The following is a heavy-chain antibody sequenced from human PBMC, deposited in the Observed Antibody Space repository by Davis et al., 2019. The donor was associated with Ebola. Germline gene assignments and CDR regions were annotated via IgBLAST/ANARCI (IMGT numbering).Heavy chain of an antibody. CDR3: ARAQFPTTSDH. Sequence: ASVKVSCKASGYTFTGYDINWVRQATGQGLEWMGWINPHNGNTNYAQNVQGRVTMTTDTSTSTAYMEVGSLKSDDTAVYYCARAQFPTTSDHWGQGTLVTVSS. D-gene: IGHD1-1*01. CDR2: INPHNGNT. J-gene: IGHJ4*02. CDR1: GYTFTGYD. V-gene: IGHV1-18*01.